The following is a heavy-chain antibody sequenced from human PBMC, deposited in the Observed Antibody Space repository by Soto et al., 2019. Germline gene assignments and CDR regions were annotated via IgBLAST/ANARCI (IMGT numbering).Heavy chain of an antibody. J-gene: IGHJ4*02. CDR3: ATYEGDFYDSTTYYY. D-gene: IGHD3-22*01. Sequence: PGGSLRLSCAASGFTFSSYGMHWVRQAPGKGLEWVAVISYDGSNKNYADSVKDRFTISRDNSMNTVYLQMNSLRAEDTAVYYCATYEGDFYDSTTYYYWGQGTLVTVSS. CDR1: GFTFSSYG. V-gene: IGHV3-30*03. CDR2: ISYDGSNK.